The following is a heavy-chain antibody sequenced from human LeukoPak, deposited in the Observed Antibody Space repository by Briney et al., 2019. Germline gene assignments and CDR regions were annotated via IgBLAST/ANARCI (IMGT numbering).Heavy chain of an antibody. J-gene: IGHJ5*02. CDR3: ARSPNSGTLVRFDP. D-gene: IGHD1-26*01. V-gene: IGHV4-59*01. Sequence: SETLSLTCTVSGGSISSYYWSWIRQPPGKGLEWIGYIYYSGSTNYNPSPQSRVTISVDTSKNQFSLKLSSVTAADTAVYYCARSPNSGTLVRFDPWGQGTLVIVSS. CDR2: IYYSGST. CDR1: GGSISSYY.